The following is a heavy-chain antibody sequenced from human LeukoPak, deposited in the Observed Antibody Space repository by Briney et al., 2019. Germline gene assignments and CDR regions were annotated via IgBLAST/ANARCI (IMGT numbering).Heavy chain of an antibody. CDR1: GLTFSRHW. CDR2: INGDESFT. J-gene: IGHJ4*02. V-gene: IGHV3-74*01. D-gene: IGHD2-21*01. CDR3: ARAVVGSASDY. Sequence: GGSLTLSCAASGLTFSRHWIHWVRQAPGKGLVCVSRINGDESFTSYTHSVRGRSTISRNNAKNTVYLQINSVRAEDAAVYYCARAVVGSASDYWGQGTLVTVSS.